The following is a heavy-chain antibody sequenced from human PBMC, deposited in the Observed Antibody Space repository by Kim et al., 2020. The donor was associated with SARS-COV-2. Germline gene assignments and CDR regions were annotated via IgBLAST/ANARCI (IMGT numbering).Heavy chain of an antibody. J-gene: IGHJ4*02. CDR3: ARAGTSWSIDH. D-gene: IGHD6-13*01. Sequence: DSVKGRITLTRDNSKNTLYLQMSSRRAEDTAVYYCARAGTSWSIDHWGQGALVTVSS. V-gene: IGHV3-30*07.